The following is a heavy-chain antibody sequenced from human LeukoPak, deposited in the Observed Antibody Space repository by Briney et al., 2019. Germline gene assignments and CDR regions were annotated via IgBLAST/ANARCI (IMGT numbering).Heavy chain of an antibody. V-gene: IGHV1-46*01. J-gene: IGHJ1*01. Sequence: ASVKVSCKASGYTFTDKYIHWMRQAPGQGLEWMGIINPGGDSAMYARKFQGRVTMTRDMSTSTAYMELSSLRIEDTAVYYCARIASGTYEISPYFQHWGQGTLVTVSS. CDR2: INPGGDSA. D-gene: IGHD3-9*01. CDR1: GYTFTDKY. CDR3: ARIASGTYEISPYFQH.